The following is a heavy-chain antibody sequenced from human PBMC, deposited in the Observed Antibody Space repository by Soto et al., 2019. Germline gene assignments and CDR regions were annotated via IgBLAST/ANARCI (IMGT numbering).Heavy chain of an antibody. Sequence: PGGSLRLSCAASEFSFSSYAMHWIRQAPGKGLEWVAVISFDGNIIHYADSVKGRFTISRDNSKNTLYLQMHSLSGEDTAVYYCARTFDTITYYFDYWGQGTLVPVSS. CDR1: EFSFSSYA. V-gene: IGHV3-30-3*01. CDR3: ARTFDTITYYFDY. D-gene: IGHD3-9*01. J-gene: IGHJ4*02. CDR2: ISFDGNII.